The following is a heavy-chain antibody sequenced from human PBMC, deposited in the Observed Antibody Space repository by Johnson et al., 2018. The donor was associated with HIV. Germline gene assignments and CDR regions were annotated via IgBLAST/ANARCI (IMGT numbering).Heavy chain of an antibody. Sequence: VQLVESGGGLVQPGGSLRLSCAASGFTFSSYWMHWVRQAPGKGLVWVSRINSDGSSTSYADSVKGRFTISRDNAKNTLYLQMNSLRAEDTAVYYCAKDIWAYCGGDCSPGSAFDIWGQGTMVTVSS. CDR2: INSDGSST. CDR1: GFTFSSYW. D-gene: IGHD2-21*01. V-gene: IGHV3-74*01. J-gene: IGHJ3*02. CDR3: AKDIWAYCGGDCSPGSAFDI.